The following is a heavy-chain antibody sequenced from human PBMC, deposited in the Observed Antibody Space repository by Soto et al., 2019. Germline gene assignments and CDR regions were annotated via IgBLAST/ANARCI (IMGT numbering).Heavy chain of an antibody. CDR2: ISSSSSTI. D-gene: IGHD3-3*01. CDR3: ARDKNYDFWSGFDY. J-gene: IGHJ4*02. Sequence: TGGSLRLSCAASGFTFSSYSMNWVRQAPGEGLEWVSYISSSSSTIYYADSVKGRFTISRDNAKNSLYLQMNSLRDEDTAVYYCARDKNYDFWSGFDYWGQGTLVTVSS. V-gene: IGHV3-48*02. CDR1: GFTFSSYS.